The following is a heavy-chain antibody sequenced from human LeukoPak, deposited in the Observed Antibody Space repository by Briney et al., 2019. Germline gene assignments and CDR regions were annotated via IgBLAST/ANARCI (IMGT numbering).Heavy chain of an antibody. D-gene: IGHD5-18*01. J-gene: IGHJ6*03. Sequence: SETLSLTCAVSGSSISSGHYWGWIRQPPGKGLEWIGSIYNSGSTYYNPSLKSRVTISVDTSKNQFSLKLSSVTAADTAVYYCARVRGYSYALYYYYYMDVWGKGTTVTVSS. V-gene: IGHV4-38-2*01. CDR1: GSSISSGHY. CDR3: ARVRGYSYALYYYYYMDV. CDR2: IYNSGST.